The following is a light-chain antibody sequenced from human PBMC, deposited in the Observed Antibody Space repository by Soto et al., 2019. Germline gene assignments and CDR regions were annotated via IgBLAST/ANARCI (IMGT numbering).Light chain of an antibody. CDR2: ATS. CDR3: HQSYTMPIT. J-gene: IGKJ5*01. Sequence: DIQMTQSPPSLSASVGDRVTITCRTSQSISSHLNWYQQKPGKAPKLLMYATSSLQRGVPSRFSGSGSGTDFTLTISSLQPEDFATYYCHQSYTMPITFGQGTRLEIK. CDR1: QSISSH. V-gene: IGKV1-39*01.